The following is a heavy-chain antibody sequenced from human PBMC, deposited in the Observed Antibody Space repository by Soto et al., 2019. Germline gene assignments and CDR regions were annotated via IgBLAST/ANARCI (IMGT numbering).Heavy chain of an antibody. CDR3: ARPGRFLEWLTFDY. D-gene: IGHD3-3*01. J-gene: IGHJ4*02. CDR1: GGTFSSYA. V-gene: IGHV1-69*01. Sequence: QVQLVQSGAEVKKPGSSVKVSCKASGGTFSSYAISWVRQAPGQGLEWMGGSIPIFGTANYAQKFQGRVTITADDSTSTDYMELSSLRSEDTAVYYCARPGRFLEWLTFDYWGQGTLVTVSS. CDR2: SIPIFGTA.